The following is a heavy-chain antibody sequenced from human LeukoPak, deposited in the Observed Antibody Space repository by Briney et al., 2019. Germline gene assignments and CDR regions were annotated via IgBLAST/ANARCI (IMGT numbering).Heavy chain of an antibody. J-gene: IGHJ4*02. CDR3: VTGNGQSSGWFGGFDF. V-gene: IGHV3-43*01. D-gene: IGHD6-19*01. CDR1: GLSFDDKT. Sequence: GGSLRLSCAASGLSFDDKTLHWVRQTPAKGLEWLSLITWNGDSIYYADSVKGRFTISRDNRKNSLYLQMNSLRTEDTAFYYCVTGNGQSSGWFGGFDFWGRGTLVTVSS. CDR2: ITWNGDSI.